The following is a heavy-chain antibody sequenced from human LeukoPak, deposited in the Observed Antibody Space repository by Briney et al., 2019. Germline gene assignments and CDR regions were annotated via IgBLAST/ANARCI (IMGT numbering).Heavy chain of an antibody. V-gene: IGHV3-30*18. D-gene: IGHD2-2*01. CDR2: ISYDGGNK. CDR3: AKCMNIVVVPAASFGMDV. J-gene: IGHJ6*04. Sequence: GRSLRLSCAASGFTFSSYGMHWVRQAPGKGLEWVAVISYDGGNKYYADSVKGRFTISRDNSKNTLYLQMNSLRAEDTAVYYCAKCMNIVVVPAASFGMDVWGKGTTVTVSS. CDR1: GFTFSSYG.